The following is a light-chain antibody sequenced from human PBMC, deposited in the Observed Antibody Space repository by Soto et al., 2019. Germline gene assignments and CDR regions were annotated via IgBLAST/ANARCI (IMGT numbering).Light chain of an antibody. CDR2: AVS. V-gene: IGKV1-39*01. CDR1: QSISSY. J-gene: IGKJ1*01. Sequence: DIQMTPPPSSLSASVGDRVTITCRASQSISSYLNWYQQKPGKAPILLIYAVSNLQSGDPSRFSCSGSGTDFTLNISSLQLEDFATYYCQQSYSTPRTFGQGTKVEIK. CDR3: QQSYSTPRT.